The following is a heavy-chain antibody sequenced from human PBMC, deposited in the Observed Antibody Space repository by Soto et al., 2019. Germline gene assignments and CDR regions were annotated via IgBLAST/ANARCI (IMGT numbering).Heavy chain of an antibody. CDR2: FIGSGGTT. Sequence: PGGSLRLSCAASGFTFSNYAMTWVRQAPGKGLEWVSTFIGSGGTTYYADSVKGRFTISRDNSKSTLYLQMNSLRAEDTAVYYCARVPYSVTWSHFDYWGQGTLVTVSS. D-gene: IGHD6-13*01. CDR3: ARVPYSVTWSHFDY. V-gene: IGHV3-23*01. J-gene: IGHJ4*02. CDR1: GFTFSNYA.